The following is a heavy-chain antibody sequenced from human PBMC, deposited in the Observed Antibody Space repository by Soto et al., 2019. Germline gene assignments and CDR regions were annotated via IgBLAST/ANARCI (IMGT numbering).Heavy chain of an antibody. Sequence: EVQLLESGGGFIHPGGSLRLSCAASGFSFSSFAMNWVRQAPGKGLEWVSIISGSADSTFYADSVKGRFTISRDNSKSTLYLQINSRRAEDTDVYYCAKTRGAMIYAISVYGMDVWGQGTTVTVS. CDR2: ISGSADST. V-gene: IGHV3-23*01. J-gene: IGHJ6*02. CDR1: GFSFSSFA. CDR3: AKTRGAMIYAISVYGMDV. D-gene: IGHD2-8*01.